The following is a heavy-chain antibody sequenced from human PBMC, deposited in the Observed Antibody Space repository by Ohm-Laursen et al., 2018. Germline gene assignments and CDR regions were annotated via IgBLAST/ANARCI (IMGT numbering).Heavy chain of an antibody. CDR3: GRAPAGYFDL. Sequence: ASVKVSCKASGYTFTGYYMYWVRQAPGQGLEWMGWIVPDSGDTNYAQKFQGRVTMTRDTSISTAYMELNRLRSDDTAVYYCGRAPAGYFDLWGRGTLVTVSS. V-gene: IGHV1-2*02. J-gene: IGHJ2*01. CDR2: IVPDSGDT. CDR1: GYTFTGYY.